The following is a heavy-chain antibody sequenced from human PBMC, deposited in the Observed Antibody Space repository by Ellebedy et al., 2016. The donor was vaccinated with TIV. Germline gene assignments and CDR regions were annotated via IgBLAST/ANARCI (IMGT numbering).Heavy chain of an antibody. CDR3: ARDPRWGFSDSPPFDF. CDR2: INSGTGST. V-gene: IGHV1-46*01. D-gene: IGHD7-27*01. J-gene: IGHJ4*02. CDR1: GYTFTDYY. Sequence: AASVTVSCKASGYTFTDYYIHWVRQAPGQGLEWIGIINSGTGSTSYGQKFQGRLTLTRDTSASSVYMQLNSLRSDDTATYYCARDPRWGFSDSPPFDFWGQGARVTVSS.